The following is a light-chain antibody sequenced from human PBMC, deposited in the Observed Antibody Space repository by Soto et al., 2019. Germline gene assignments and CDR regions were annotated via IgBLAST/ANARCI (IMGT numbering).Light chain of an antibody. Sequence: EIVLTQSPGTLSLSPGERATLSCRASQSVSRTYLAWYQQKPGQAPRLLIYGAYNRATGIPDRFSGSGSGTGFTLTISRLEPEDFAVYYCHHFGTSPQTVGQGTRLEIQ. CDR3: HHFGTSPQT. V-gene: IGKV3-20*01. J-gene: IGKJ2*01. CDR2: GAY. CDR1: QSVSRTY.